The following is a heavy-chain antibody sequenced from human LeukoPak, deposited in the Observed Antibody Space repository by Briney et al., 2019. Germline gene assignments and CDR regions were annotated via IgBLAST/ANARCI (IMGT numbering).Heavy chain of an antibody. Sequence: GGSLRLSCAASGFTFSSYNMNWVRQAPGKGLEWVSYISSSSSTIYYADSVKGRFTISRDNAKNSLYLQMNSLRAEDTAVYYCARAPPLGSSAHYYYYYGMDVWGQGTTVTVSS. D-gene: IGHD6-6*01. CDR3: ARAPPLGSSAHYYYYYGMDV. V-gene: IGHV3-48*01. CDR1: GFTFSSYN. J-gene: IGHJ6*02. CDR2: ISSSSSTI.